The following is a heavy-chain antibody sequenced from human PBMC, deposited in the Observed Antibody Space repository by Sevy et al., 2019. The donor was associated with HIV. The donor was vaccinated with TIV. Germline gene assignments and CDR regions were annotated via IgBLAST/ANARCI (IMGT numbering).Heavy chain of an antibody. CDR2: ISFTTNNT. V-gene: IGHV3-21*01. D-gene: IGHD3-16*01. Sequence: GGSLRLSCAASGFSVGSYSMNWVRQAPGKGLEWVSFISFTTNNTYYVDSVKGRFTISRDNAKNSVYLQMNSLRAEDTAVYYCSSGGGYWGQGPLVTVSS. J-gene: IGHJ4*02. CDR1: GFSVGSYS. CDR3: SSGGGY.